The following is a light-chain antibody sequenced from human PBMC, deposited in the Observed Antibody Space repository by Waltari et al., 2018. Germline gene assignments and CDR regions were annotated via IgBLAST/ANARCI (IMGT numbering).Light chain of an antibody. CDR3: QHYEGWPPSYT. CDR2: GAS. J-gene: IGKJ2*01. Sequence: IVMTQSPATLSVSPGERATLSCSASQNVRGNLAWYQQKPGQAPRLLIHGASTRATDVPARFGGSGFGTEFTLTISSLQSEDFAVYYCQHYEGWPPSYTFGQGTKVEI. CDR1: QNVRGN. V-gene: IGKV3-15*01.